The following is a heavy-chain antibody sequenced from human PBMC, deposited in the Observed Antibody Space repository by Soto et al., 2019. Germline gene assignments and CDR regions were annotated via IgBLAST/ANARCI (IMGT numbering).Heavy chain of an antibody. V-gene: IGHV4-34*01. CDR1: GGSFSNYY. J-gene: IGHJ3*02. CDR3: ARPRDQWQFDSFDI. Sequence: SETLSLTCAVYGGSFSNYYWNWVSQHPGKGLEWIGEMSDGGSTNYSPSLKGRVTMSVDTSKKQFALRLTSVSAADTAVYYCARPRDQWQFDSFDIWGQGTMVS. CDR2: MSDGGST. D-gene: IGHD6-19*01.